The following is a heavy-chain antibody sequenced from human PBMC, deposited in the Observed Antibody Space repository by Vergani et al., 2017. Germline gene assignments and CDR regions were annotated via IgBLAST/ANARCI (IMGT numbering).Heavy chain of an antibody. CDR3: AGVIQLWPRTYYYYGMDV. J-gene: IGHJ6*02. V-gene: IGHV4-34*11. D-gene: IGHD5-18*01. CDR2: IYYSGST. Sequence: QVQLQQWGAGLLKPSETLSLTCAVYGGSFSGYYWSWIRQPPGKGLEWIGYIYYSGSTNYNPSLKSRVTISVDTSKNQFSLKLSSVTAADTAVYYCAGVIQLWPRTYYYYGMDVWGQGTTVTVSS. CDR1: GGSFSGYY.